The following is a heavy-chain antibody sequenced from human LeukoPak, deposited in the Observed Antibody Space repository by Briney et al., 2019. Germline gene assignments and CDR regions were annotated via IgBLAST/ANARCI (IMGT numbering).Heavy chain of an antibody. CDR3: ARGGKIPLVGTRSSQYFQH. Sequence: GGSLRLSCAASGFTFSNYEMHWVRQAPGKGLEWVSYISSSGSDIYYADSVKGRFTISRDNSKITLYLQMNSLRPEDTAVYYCARGGKIPLVGTRSSQYFQHWGQGTLVTVSS. CDR2: ISSSGSDI. CDR1: GFTFSNYE. D-gene: IGHD3-10*01. V-gene: IGHV3-48*03. J-gene: IGHJ1*01.